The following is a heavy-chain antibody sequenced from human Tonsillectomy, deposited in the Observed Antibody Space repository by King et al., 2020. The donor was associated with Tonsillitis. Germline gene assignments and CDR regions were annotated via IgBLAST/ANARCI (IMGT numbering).Heavy chain of an antibody. Sequence: QVQLQESGPGLVKPSETLSLTCSVSGGSISSSSYYWGWIRQPPGKGLEWIGNIYYSGSTYYNPSLKSRVTISVDTSKNQFSLKLSSVTAADTAVYYCARLVIFGVIRDWGQGTLVTVSS. CDR3: ARLVIFGVIRD. J-gene: IGHJ4*02. CDR2: IYYSGST. CDR1: GGSISSSSYY. V-gene: IGHV4-39*01. D-gene: IGHD3-3*01.